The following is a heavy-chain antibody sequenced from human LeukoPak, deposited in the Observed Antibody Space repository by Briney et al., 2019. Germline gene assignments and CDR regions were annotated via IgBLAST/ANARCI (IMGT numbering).Heavy chain of an antibody. CDR2: VYYSGKT. D-gene: IGHD3-9*01. Sequence: PSETLSLTCAVSGGSLITANFFWGWIRQPPGKGLEWIGSVYYSGKTYYNPSLKSRVSISVDTSKNQFSLRLTSVTAADTAVYYCAREASGGYDILNGYFNSGFDIWGQGTTVTASS. V-gene: IGHV4-39*07. CDR3: AREASGGYDILNGYFNSGFDI. CDR1: GGSLITANFF. J-gene: IGHJ3*02.